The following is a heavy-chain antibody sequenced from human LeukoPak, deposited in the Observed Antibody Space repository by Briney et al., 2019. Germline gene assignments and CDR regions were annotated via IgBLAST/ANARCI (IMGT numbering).Heavy chain of an antibody. J-gene: IGHJ4*02. CDR2: IKQDGSEK. CDR3: ARVWDGYSGEDY. CDR1: GFTFSSYW. V-gene: IGHV3-7*01. D-gene: IGHD5-18*01. Sequence: GGSLRLSCAASGFTFSSYWMSWVRQAPGKGLEWVANIKQDGSEKYYVDSVKGRFTVSRDNAKNSLYLKMNSLRAEDTGVYYCARVWDGYSGEDYWGQGTLVTVSS.